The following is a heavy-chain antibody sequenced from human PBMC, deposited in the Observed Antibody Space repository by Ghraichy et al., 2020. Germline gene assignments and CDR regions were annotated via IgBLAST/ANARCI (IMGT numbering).Heavy chain of an antibody. Sequence: PETLSLTCTVSGGSISSSSYYWGWIRQPPGKGLEWIGSIYYSGSTYYNPSLKSRVTISVDTSKNQFSLKLSSVTAADTAVYYCAREGDYYDSSGAEWADYWGQGTLVTVSS. CDR3: AREGDYYDSSGAEWADY. CDR1: GGSISSSSYY. V-gene: IGHV4-39*02. J-gene: IGHJ4*02. CDR2: IYYSGST. D-gene: IGHD3-22*01.